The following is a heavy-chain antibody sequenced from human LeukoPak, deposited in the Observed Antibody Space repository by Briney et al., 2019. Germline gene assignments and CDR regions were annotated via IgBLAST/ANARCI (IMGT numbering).Heavy chain of an antibody. D-gene: IGHD5-24*01. Sequence: GESLKISCKGSGYSFTSYWIGWVRQMPGKGLEWMGIIYPGDSDTRYSPSFQGQVTISADKSISTAYLQWSSLKASDTAMYYCARGSDGYNYGDAFDIWGQGTMVTVSS. CDR2: IYPGDSDT. J-gene: IGHJ3*02. CDR3: ARGSDGYNYGDAFDI. CDR1: GYSFTSYW. V-gene: IGHV5-51*01.